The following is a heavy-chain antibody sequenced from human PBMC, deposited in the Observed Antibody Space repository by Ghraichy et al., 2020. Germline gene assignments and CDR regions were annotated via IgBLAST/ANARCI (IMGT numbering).Heavy chain of an antibody. V-gene: IGHV3-15*01. D-gene: IGHD3-22*01. J-gene: IGHJ4*02. CDR3: ITRHLLTYYYDSSGKPNDY. CDR2: IKSKTDGGTT. Sequence: GGSLRLSCAASGFTFSNAWMSWVRQAPGKGLEWVGRIKSKTDGGTTDYAAPVKGRFTISRDDSKNTLYLQMNSLKTEDTAVYYCITRHLLTYYYDSSGKPNDYWGQGTLVTVS. CDR1: GFTFSNAW.